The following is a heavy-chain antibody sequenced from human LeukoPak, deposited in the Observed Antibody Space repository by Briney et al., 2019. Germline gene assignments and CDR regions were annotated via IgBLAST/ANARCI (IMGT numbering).Heavy chain of an antibody. CDR1: GGSISSYY. J-gene: IGHJ3*02. V-gene: IGHV4-59*08. D-gene: IGHD3-9*01. Sequence: PSETLSRTCTVSGGSISSYYWSWIRRPPGKGLEWIGYIYYSGTTNYNPSLKSRVTMSVDTSTNQFSLKLSSVTAADTAVYYCARTTGNDGFDIWGQGTMVCVSS. CDR2: IYYSGTT. CDR3: ARTTGNDGFDI.